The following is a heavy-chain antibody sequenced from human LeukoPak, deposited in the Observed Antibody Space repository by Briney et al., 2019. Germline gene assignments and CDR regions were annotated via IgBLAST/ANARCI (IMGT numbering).Heavy chain of an antibody. D-gene: IGHD6-6*01. CDR1: GYTFTGYY. CDR2: INPNSGGT. Sequence: GASVKVSCKASGYTFTGYYMHWVRQAPGQGLEWMGWINPNSGGTNYAQKFQGRVTMTEDTSTGTAYMELSSLRSEDTAVYYCATTVSSSSFLENWGQGTLVTVSS. CDR3: ATTVSSSSFLEN. J-gene: IGHJ4*02. V-gene: IGHV1-2*02.